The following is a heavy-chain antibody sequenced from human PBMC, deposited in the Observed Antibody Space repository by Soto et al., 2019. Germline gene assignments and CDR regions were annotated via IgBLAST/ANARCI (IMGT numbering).Heavy chain of an antibody. J-gene: IGHJ5*02. CDR2: IIPIFDTT. V-gene: IGHV1-69*13. Sequence: SVKVSCKASGGTFINYAITWVRQAPGQGLERLGRIIPIFDTTDYAQKFQGRVTITADESTTTAYMELSSLRSDDTAVYYCAKDGGREGYYGNWFDPWGQGTLVTVSS. D-gene: IGHD3-10*01. CDR1: GGTFINYA. CDR3: AKDGGREGYYGNWFDP.